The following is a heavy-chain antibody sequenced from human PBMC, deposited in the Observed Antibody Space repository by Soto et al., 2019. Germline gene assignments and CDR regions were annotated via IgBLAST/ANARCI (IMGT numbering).Heavy chain of an antibody. V-gene: IGHV4-4*02. CDR2: IYHSGST. CDR1: GGSISSSNW. CDR3: ASMGYHYGSGSYPLDY. J-gene: IGHJ4*02. Sequence: SETLSLTCAVSGGSISSSNWLSWVRQPPGKGLEWIGEIYHSGSTNYNPSLKSRVAISVDKSKNQFSLNLRSVTAADTAVYYCASMGYHYGSGSYPLDYWGQGTLVTVSS. D-gene: IGHD3-10*01.